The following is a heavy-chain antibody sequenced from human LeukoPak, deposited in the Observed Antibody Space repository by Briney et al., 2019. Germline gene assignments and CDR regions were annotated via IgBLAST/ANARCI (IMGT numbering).Heavy chain of an antibody. CDR1: GFTFSSYA. CDR2: ISYDGSNK. D-gene: IGHD6-13*01. V-gene: IGHV3-30-3*01. Sequence: PGGSLRLSCAASGFTFSSYAMHWVRQAPGKGLEWVAVISYDGSNKYYADSVKGRFTISRDNSKNTLYLQMNSLRAEDAAVYYCARDYGIAAAGNFDYWGQGTLVTVSS. CDR3: ARDYGIAAAGNFDY. J-gene: IGHJ4*02.